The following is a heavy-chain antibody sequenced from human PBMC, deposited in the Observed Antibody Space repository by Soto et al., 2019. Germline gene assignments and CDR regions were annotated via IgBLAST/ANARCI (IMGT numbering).Heavy chain of an antibody. V-gene: IGHV1-8*01. D-gene: IGHD3-16*01. CDR2: MNPDSGNS. CDR3: ARGRFRRTWFDP. J-gene: IGHJ5*02. Sequence: QVQLVQSGAEVKKPGASVKVSCKASGYTFTNYDIHWVRQATGQGIEWMGWMNPDSGNSGQSKQFQGRVTMTRDTSISTAYMAMTGLRSADTAVYYCARGRFRRTWFDPWGQGTLVTVSS. CDR1: GYTFTNYD.